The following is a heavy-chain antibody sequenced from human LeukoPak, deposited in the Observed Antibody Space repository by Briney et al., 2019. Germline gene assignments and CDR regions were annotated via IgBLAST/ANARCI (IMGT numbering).Heavy chain of an antibody. Sequence: SETLSLTCTVSGGSISSSSYYWGWIRQPPGRGLEWIGSIYYSGSTYYNPSLKSRVTISVDTSKNQFSLKLSSVTAADTAVYYCARLFEGYYFDYWGQGTLVTVSS. J-gene: IGHJ4*02. V-gene: IGHV4-39*01. CDR3: ARLFEGYYFDY. CDR1: GGSISSSSYY. CDR2: IYYSGST.